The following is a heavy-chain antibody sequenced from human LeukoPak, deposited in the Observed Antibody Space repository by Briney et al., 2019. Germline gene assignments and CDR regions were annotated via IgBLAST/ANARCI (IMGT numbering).Heavy chain of an antibody. Sequence: PGGSLRLSCAASGFTFSSYGMSWVRQAPGKGLEWVANIKQDGSEKYYVDSVKGRFTISRDNAKNSLYLQMNSLRAEDTAVYYCARARSWSVEFDYWGQGTLVTVSS. CDR1: GFTFSSYG. CDR3: ARARSWSVEFDY. CDR2: IKQDGSEK. D-gene: IGHD6-13*01. V-gene: IGHV3-7*01. J-gene: IGHJ4*02.